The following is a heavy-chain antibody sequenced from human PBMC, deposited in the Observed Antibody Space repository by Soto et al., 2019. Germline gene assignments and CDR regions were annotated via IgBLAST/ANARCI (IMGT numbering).Heavy chain of an antibody. CDR3: AKGRGSGWAWYFDN. D-gene: IGHD6-19*01. V-gene: IGHV3-33*06. CDR2: IGFDGTNI. Sequence: QGQLVESGGGVVQPGRSLRLSCVASGFDFKTYGMHWVRQAPGKGLEWVAVIGFDGTNIHYSDSVRGRFSISRDNSENTVSLQMNSLRGEDTAVYHCAKGRGSGWAWYFDNWGQGTLVTVSS. J-gene: IGHJ4*02. CDR1: GFDFKTYG.